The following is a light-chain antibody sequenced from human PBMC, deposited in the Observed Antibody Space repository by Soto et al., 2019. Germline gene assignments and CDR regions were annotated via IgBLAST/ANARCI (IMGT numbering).Light chain of an antibody. J-gene: IGKJ1*01. CDR2: DAS. V-gene: IGKV3-20*01. CDR3: QSYGSSRT. CDR1: QSLVNTY. Sequence: EVVLTQSPGSLSLSPVDRATLSCRASQSLVNTYVAWYQQKAGQAPRLLIYDASTRATGIPDRFSGSGSGTDFTLSISRLEPEDFAVYYCQSYGSSRTFGHGTKVDI.